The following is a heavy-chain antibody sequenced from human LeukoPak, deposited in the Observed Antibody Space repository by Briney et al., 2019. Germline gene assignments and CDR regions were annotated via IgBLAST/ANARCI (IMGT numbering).Heavy chain of an antibody. CDR3: ARISYYYDSSGYYGNDY. Sequence: ASVKVSCKASGYTFTGYYMHWVRQAPGQGLEWMGWINPNSGGTNYAQKFQGRVTMTRDTSISTAYMELSRLRSDDTAVYYCARISYYYDSSGYYGNDYWGQGTLVTVSS. CDR2: INPNSGGT. D-gene: IGHD3-22*01. CDR1: GYTFTGYY. J-gene: IGHJ4*02. V-gene: IGHV1-2*02.